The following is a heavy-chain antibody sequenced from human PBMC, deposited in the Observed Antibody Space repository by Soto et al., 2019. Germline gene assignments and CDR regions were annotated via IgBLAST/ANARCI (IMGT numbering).Heavy chain of an antibody. V-gene: IGHV4-59*01. J-gene: IGHJ4*02. CDR1: GGSISSYY. CDR3: AAPPRY. D-gene: IGHD6-6*01. CDR2: IYDRGST. Sequence: QVQLQASGPGLVKPSETLSLTCTVSGGSISSYYWSWIRQPPRKGLEWIGYIYDRGSTNYNPSLNSRVTISVDTSKNQFSLKLTSVTAAYTAVYYCAAPPRYCGQGTLVTVSS.